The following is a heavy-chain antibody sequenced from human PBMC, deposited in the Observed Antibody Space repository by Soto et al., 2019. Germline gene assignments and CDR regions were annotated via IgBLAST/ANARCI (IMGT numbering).Heavy chain of an antibody. CDR2: IYYSGST. CDR3: ARAGGWYSACYFDY. V-gene: IGHV4-59*01. CDR1: GGSISSYY. J-gene: IGHJ4*02. D-gene: IGHD6-19*01. Sequence: QVQLQESGPGLVKPSETLSLTCTVSGGSISSYYWSWIRQPPWKGLEWIGYIYYSGSTNYNPTLKRRVTISVDTSKNKFSMKLSSVTAADTAVYYCARAGGWYSACYFDYWGQGTLVTVSS.